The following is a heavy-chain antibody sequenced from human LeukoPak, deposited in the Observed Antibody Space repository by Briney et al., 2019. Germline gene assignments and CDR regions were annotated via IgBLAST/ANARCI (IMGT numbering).Heavy chain of an antibody. V-gene: IGHV1-69*06. Sequence: SVKVSCKASGGTFITYAISWVRQAPGQGLEWMGGIIPIFGTANYAQKFQGRVTITADKSTSTVYMELSSLRSEDTAVYYCARVRGDHDYGGNLIDYWGQGTLVTVSS. D-gene: IGHD4-23*01. CDR2: IIPIFGTA. CDR1: GGTFITYA. J-gene: IGHJ4*02. CDR3: ARVRGDHDYGGNLIDY.